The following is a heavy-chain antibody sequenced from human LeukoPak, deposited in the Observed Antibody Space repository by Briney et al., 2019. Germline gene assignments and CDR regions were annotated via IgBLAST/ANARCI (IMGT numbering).Heavy chain of an antibody. CDR3: ARDDSEIIDY. V-gene: IGHV4-31*11. J-gene: IGHJ4*02. CDR2: IYYSGST. CDR1: GGSISSGGYY. D-gene: IGHD5-24*01. Sequence: PSETLSLTCAVSGGSISSGGYYWSWIRQHPGKGLEWIGYIYYSGSTYYNPSLKSRVTISVDTSKNQFSLKLSSVTAADTAVYYCARDDSEIIDYWGQGTLVTVSS.